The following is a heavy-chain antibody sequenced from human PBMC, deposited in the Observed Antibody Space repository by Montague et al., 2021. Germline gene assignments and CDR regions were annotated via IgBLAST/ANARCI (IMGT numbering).Heavy chain of an antibody. J-gene: IGHJ4*02. Sequence: SETLSLTCAVYGASFKAYYWSWIRQPPGKGLEWIGEMKSSGASSYNPSLTSRVTISVDIPKKQFSLNLRSMTAADTAMYYCMGWSGFESGDFWGQGTQVIVSS. CDR2: MKSSGAS. CDR3: MGWSGFESGDF. V-gene: IGHV4-34*01. D-gene: IGHD3-3*01. CDR1: GASFKAYY.